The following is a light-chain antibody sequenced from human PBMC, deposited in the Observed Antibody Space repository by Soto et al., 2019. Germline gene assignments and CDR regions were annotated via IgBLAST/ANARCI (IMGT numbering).Light chain of an antibody. CDR3: QQYGSSGT. V-gene: IGKV3-20*01. J-gene: IGKJ1*01. CDR2: GAS. Sequence: EIVLTQSPGTLSLSPGERATLSCRASQSVSSSYLAWYQQKHGQAPRLLIYGASSRATGIPDRFSGSGSGTDFTLTISRLEPEDFAGYYCQQYGSSGTFGQGTKVEIK. CDR1: QSVSSSY.